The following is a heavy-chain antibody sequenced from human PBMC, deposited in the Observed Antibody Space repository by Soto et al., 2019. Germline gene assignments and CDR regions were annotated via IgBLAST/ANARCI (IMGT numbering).Heavy chain of an antibody. D-gene: IGHD1-1*01. CDR1: GGSISGYC. Sequence: LEILSLTCTVSGGSISGYCWKWIRQPPGKRLEWIGHIYYTGSTNYNPSLRSRVTMSVDTSENQFSLKLSSVTAADTAVYYCARESPGTGHFDYWGQGILVTVSS. V-gene: IGHV4-59*01. J-gene: IGHJ4*02. CDR2: IYYTGST. CDR3: ARESPGTGHFDY.